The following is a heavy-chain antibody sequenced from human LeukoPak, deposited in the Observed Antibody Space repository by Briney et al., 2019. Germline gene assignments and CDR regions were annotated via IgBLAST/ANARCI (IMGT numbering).Heavy chain of an antibody. CDR2: IHPGDSDT. V-gene: IGHV5-51*01. D-gene: IGHD2-15*01. CDR3: ARDTGYCSGGSCYVNWFDP. Sequence: GESLKISCKASGYSFTSYWIGWVRQMPGKGLEWMGIIHPGDSDTRYSPSFQGQVTISADKSISTAYLQWSSLKASDTAMYYCARDTGYCSGGSCYVNWFDPWGQGTLVTVSS. CDR1: GYSFTSYW. J-gene: IGHJ5*02.